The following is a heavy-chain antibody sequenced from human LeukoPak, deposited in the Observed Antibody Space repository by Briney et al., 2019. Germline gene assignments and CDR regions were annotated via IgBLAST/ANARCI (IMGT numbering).Heavy chain of an antibody. Sequence: ASVKVSCKASGYTFTSYYMHWVRQAPGQGLEWMGIINPSGGSTSYAQKFQGRVTMTRDTSPSTVYMELSSLRSEDTAVYYCAKARSGYDKVPDYWGQGTLVTVSS. CDR3: AKARSGYDKVPDY. D-gene: IGHD5-12*01. CDR1: GYTFTSYY. V-gene: IGHV1-46*03. J-gene: IGHJ4*02. CDR2: INPSGGST.